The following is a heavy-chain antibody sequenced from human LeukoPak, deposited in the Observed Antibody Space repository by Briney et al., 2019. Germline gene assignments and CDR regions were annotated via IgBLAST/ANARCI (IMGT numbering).Heavy chain of an antibody. CDR3: AKELADYYDSSGYPGKGAFDI. V-gene: IGHV3-23*01. J-gene: IGHJ3*02. CDR2: ISGSGGST. CDR1: GFTFISYA. D-gene: IGHD3-22*01. Sequence: GGSLRLSCAASGFTFISYAMSWVRQAPGKGLEWVSAISGSGGSTYYADSVKGRFTISRDNSKNTLYLQMNSLRAEDTAVYYCAKELADYYDSSGYPGKGAFDIWGQGTMVTVSS.